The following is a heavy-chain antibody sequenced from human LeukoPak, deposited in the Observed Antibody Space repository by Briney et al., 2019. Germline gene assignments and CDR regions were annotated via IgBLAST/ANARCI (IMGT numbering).Heavy chain of an antibody. CDR2: ISGSGGST. J-gene: IGHJ4*02. CDR1: GFTFSSYA. Sequence: GGSLRLSCAASGFTFSSYAMSWVRQAPGKGLEWVSAISGSGGSTYYADSVKGRFTISRDNSKNTLYLQMSSLRAEDTAVYYCATPLYDYVWGSYRYWGQGTLVTVSS. D-gene: IGHD3-16*02. V-gene: IGHV3-23*01. CDR3: ATPLYDYVWGSYRY.